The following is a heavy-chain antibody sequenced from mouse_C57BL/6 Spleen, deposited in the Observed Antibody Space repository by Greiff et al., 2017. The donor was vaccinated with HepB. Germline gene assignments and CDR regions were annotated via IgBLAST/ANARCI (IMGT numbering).Heavy chain of an antibody. J-gene: IGHJ1*03. V-gene: IGHV6-3*01. Sequence: EVKLEESGGGFVQPGGSMKLSCVASGFTFSNYWMNWVRQSPEQGLAWVAQIRLKSDNFATPYAESVKGRLTISRDDSKSTVYLQMNNLRAEDTGIYYCTTTVVDRYFDVWGTGTTVTVSS. CDR3: TTTVVDRYFDV. CDR2: IRLKSDNFAT. D-gene: IGHD1-1*01. CDR1: GFTFSNYW.